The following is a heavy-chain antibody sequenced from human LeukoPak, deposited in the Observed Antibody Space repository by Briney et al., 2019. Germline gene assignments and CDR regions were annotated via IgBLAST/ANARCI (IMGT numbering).Heavy chain of an antibody. CDR2: ISNDGTNE. D-gene: IGHD3-16*01. CDR3: ARGGQANLGRKLVDY. Sequence: PGGSLRLSCAASRFTFSTYAMHWVRQAPGKGLEWVAGISNDGTNEDYADSVKGRFTISRDNAKNSLYLQMNSLRAEDTAVYYCARGGQANLGRKLVDYWGQGTLVTVSS. CDR1: RFTFSTYA. J-gene: IGHJ4*02. V-gene: IGHV3-30-3*01.